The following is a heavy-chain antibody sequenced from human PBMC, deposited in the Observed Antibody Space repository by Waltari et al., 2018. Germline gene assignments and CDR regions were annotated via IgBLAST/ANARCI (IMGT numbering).Heavy chain of an antibody. CDR3: ARDNIVVVPAAPHDAFDI. D-gene: IGHD2-2*01. CDR2: VSAYNVNT. V-gene: IGHV1-18*01. CDR1: GYTFNSYG. J-gene: IGHJ3*02. Sequence: QVQLVQSGAEVKKPGASVKVSCKASGYTFNSYGISWVRQAPGQGLEWMGWVSAYNVNTNSAQKLQGIVTMTTDTSTSTAYMVLRSLRSDDTAVYYCARDNIVVVPAAPHDAFDIWGQGTMVTVSS.